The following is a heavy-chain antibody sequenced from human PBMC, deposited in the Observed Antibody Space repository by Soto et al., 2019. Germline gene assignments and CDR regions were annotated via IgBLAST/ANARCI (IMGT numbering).Heavy chain of an antibody. CDR3: TTEAYDNSGSLAFDI. D-gene: IGHD3-22*01. CDR1: GGAISSYY. Sequence: TSETLSLTCTVSGGAISSYYWTWIRQPPGKALEWIGNIHYSGSTNYNPSLKSRVTISVDTSKNQFSLKLSSVTAADTAVYYCTTEAYDNSGSLAFDIWGPGTLVT. V-gene: IGHV4-59*01. J-gene: IGHJ3*02. CDR2: IHYSGST.